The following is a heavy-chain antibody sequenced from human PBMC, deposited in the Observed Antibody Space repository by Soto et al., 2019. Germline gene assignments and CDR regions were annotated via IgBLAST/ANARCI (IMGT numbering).Heavy chain of an antibody. J-gene: IGHJ4*02. V-gene: IGHV4-4*02. CDR2: IYHSGST. CDR3: ARIAVAGTYFDY. Sequence: QVQLQESGPGLVKPSGTLSLTCAVSGGSISSSNWWSWVRQPPGKGLEWIGEIYHSGSTNYNPSLKSRVXXXVXXSKNQFSLKLSSVTAADTAVYYCARIAVAGTYFDYWGQGTLVTVSS. CDR1: GGSISSSNW. D-gene: IGHD6-19*01.